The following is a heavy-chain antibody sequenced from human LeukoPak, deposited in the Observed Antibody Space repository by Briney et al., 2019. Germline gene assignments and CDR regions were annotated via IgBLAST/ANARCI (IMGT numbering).Heavy chain of an antibody. V-gene: IGHV1-18*01. CDR2: ISAYNGNT. CDR3: ARWLFRGVGATGAVGY. Sequence: ASVKVSCKASGYTFTSYGISWVRQAPGQGLEWMGWISAYNGNTNYAQKLQGRVTMTTDTSTSTAYMELRSLRSDDTAVYYCARWLFRGVGATGAVGYWGQGTLVTVSS. CDR1: GYTFTSYG. J-gene: IGHJ4*02. D-gene: IGHD1-26*01.